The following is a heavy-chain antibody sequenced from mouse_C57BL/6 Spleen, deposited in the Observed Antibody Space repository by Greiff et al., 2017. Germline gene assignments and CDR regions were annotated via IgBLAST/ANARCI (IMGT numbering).Heavy chain of an antibody. V-gene: IGHV14-2*01. CDR2: IDPEDGET. Sequence: DVHLVESGAELVKPGASVKLSCTASGFNIKDYYMHWVKQRTEQGLEWIGRIDPEDGETKYAPKFQGKATITADTSSNTAYLQLSSLTSEDTAVYYCAYSYYGSREAYYYAMDYWGQGTSVTVSS. D-gene: IGHD1-1*01. CDR1: GFNIKDYY. CDR3: AYSYYGSREAYYYAMDY. J-gene: IGHJ4*01.